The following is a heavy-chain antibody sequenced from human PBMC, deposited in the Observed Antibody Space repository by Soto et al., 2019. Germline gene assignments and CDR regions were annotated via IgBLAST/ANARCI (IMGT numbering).Heavy chain of an antibody. CDR2: IHYSGST. J-gene: IGHJ4*02. Sequence: QLQLQESGPGLVKPSETLSHTCTVSGDSVTISDYYSGWIRQPPGKGLEWIGSIHYSGSTYYNPSLKSRVTISGDTSKKQFSLKLTSVTAADAAVYYCAAHDSGGYYAEYWGQGTLVTVS. CDR3: AAHDSGGYYAEY. CDR1: GDSVTISDYY. V-gene: IGHV4-39*01. D-gene: IGHD3-22*01.